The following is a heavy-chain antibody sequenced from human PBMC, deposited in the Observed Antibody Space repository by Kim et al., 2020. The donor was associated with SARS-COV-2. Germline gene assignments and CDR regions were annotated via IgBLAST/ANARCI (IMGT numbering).Heavy chain of an antibody. CDR2: IDSEGSAI. D-gene: IGHD3-10*01. V-gene: IGHV3-74*01. J-gene: IGHJ3*01. CDR3: TRNFGVRSGLFDV. CDR1: GFTISTYW. Sequence: GGSPRLSCVASGFTISTYWMHWVRQVPEKGLVWVARIDSEGSAINYADSVRGRFTISRDNAKDTLYLQMDSLRVEDMGFYYCTRNFGVRSGLFDVWGQGTTVTVST.